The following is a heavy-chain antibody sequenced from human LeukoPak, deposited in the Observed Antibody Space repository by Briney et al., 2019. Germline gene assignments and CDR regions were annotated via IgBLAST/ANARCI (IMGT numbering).Heavy chain of an antibody. J-gene: IGHJ5*02. V-gene: IGHV4-34*01. D-gene: IGHD6-19*01. CDR1: GGSFSGYY. Sequence: SETLSLTCAVYGGSFSGYYWSWIRQPPGKGLEWIGEINHSGSTNYNPSLKSRVTISVDTSKNQFSLKLSSVTAADTAVYYCARRRARSGWLGLEYRWFDPWGQGTLVTVSS. CDR3: ARRRARSGWLGLEYRWFDP. CDR2: INHSGST.